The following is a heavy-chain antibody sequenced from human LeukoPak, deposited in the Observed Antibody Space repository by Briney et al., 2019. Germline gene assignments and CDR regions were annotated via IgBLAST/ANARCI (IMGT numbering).Heavy chain of an antibody. J-gene: IGHJ4*02. V-gene: IGHV4-59*01. CDR2: IYYSGST. CDR3: ARTTLGGGYRFDY. CDR1: GGSISSYN. Sequence: SETLSVTCTVSGGSISSYNWSWNRQPPGRGLEWIGYIYYSGSTNYNPSLKSRVTMSVDTSKNQFSLKLSSVTAADTAVYYCARTTLGGGYRFDYWGQGTLVTVSS. D-gene: IGHD5-12*01.